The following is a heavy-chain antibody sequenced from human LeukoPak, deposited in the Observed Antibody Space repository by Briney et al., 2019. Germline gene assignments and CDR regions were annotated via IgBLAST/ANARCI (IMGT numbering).Heavy chain of an antibody. D-gene: IGHD3-22*01. J-gene: IGHJ4*02. V-gene: IGHV1-69*13. Sequence: GASVEVSCKASGGTFSSYAISWVRQAPGQGLEWMGGIIPIFGTANYAQKFQGRVTITADESTSTAYTELSSLRSEDTAVYYCAPIPYYDSSLGHWGQGTLVTVSS. CDR1: GGTFSSYA. CDR2: IIPIFGTA. CDR3: APIPYYDSSLGH.